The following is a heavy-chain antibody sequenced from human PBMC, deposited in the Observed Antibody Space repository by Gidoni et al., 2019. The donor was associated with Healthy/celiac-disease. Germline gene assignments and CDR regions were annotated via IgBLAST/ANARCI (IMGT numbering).Heavy chain of an antibody. V-gene: IGHV1-69*06. CDR3: ASFSDQRSDSSGYG. D-gene: IGHD3-22*01. CDR2: IIPIFGTA. Sequence: QVQLVQSGDEVKKPGSSVKVSCKASGGTFSSYAISWVRQAPGQGLEWVGGIIPIFGTANYAQKFQGRVTMTADKSTSTAYMELSSLRSEDTAVYYCASFSDQRSDSSGYGWGQGTLVTVSS. CDR1: GGTFSSYA. J-gene: IGHJ4*02.